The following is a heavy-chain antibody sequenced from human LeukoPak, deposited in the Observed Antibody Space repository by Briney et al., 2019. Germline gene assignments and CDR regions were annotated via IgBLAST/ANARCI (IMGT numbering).Heavy chain of an antibody. CDR1: GYTFTSYA. V-gene: IGHV7-4-1*02. J-gene: IGHJ4*02. D-gene: IGHD6-6*01. CDR3: ARVGGSSSSEIDY. CDR2: IKTNTGNP. Sequence: ASVKASCKASGYTFTSYAMNWVRQAPGQGLEWMGWIKTNTGNPTYTQGFTGRVVFSLDTSVSTAYLQISSLKAEDTAVYYCARVGGSSSSEIDYWGQGTLITVSS.